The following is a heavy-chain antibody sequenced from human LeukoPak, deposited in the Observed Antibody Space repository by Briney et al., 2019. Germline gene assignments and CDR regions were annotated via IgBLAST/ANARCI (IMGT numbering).Heavy chain of an antibody. J-gene: IGHJ6*02. V-gene: IGHV1-2*06. D-gene: IGHD2-21*02. CDR3: ARVELPAYCGGDCYSSPYGMDV. CDR1: GCTFTGYY. Sequence: GASVKVSCKASGCTFTGYYMHWVRQAPGQGLEWMGRINPNSGGTNYAQKFQGRVTMTRDTSISTAYMELSSLRSEDTAVYYCARVELPAYCGGDCYSSPYGMDVWGQGTTVTVSS. CDR2: INPNSGGT.